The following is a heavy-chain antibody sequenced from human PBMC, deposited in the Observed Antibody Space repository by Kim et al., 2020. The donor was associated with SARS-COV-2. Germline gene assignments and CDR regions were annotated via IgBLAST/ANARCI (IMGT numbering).Heavy chain of an antibody. CDR1: GGSFSGYY. Sequence: SETLSLTCAVYGGSFSGYYWSWIRQPPGKGLEWIGEINHSGSTNYNPSLKSRVTISVDTSKNQFSLKLSSVTAADTAVYYCARDIVGATTDLWGRGTLVT. D-gene: IGHD1-26*01. CDR3: ARDIVGATTDL. CDR2: INHSGST. V-gene: IGHV4-34*01. J-gene: IGHJ2*01.